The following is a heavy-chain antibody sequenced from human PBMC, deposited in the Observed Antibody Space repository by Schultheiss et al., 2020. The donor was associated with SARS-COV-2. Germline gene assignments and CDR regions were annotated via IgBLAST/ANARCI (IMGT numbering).Heavy chain of an antibody. CDR3: ARDMEPAAPGY. CDR1: GGSISSGGYY. CDR2: IYYSGST. Sequence: SQTLSLTCTVSGGSISSGGYYWTWIRQPPGKGLEWIGYIYYSGSTNYNPSLKSRVTISVDTSKNQFSLKLSSVTAADTAVYYCARDMEPAAPGYWGQGTLVTVSS. D-gene: IGHD2-2*01. V-gene: IGHV4-61*08. J-gene: IGHJ4*02.